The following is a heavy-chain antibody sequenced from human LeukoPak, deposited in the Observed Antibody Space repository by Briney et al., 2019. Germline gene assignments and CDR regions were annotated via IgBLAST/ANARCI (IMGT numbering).Heavy chain of an antibody. CDR1: GGTFSSYA. CDR3: ARSGSIAARQGGDWFDP. Sequence: SSVKVSCKASGGTFSSYAISWVQQAPGHVLKWMGRIIPILGIANYAQKFQGRVTITADKSTRTAYMEMSSLRSEDTAVYYCARSGSIAARQGGDWFDPWGQGTLVTVSS. D-gene: IGHD6-6*01. CDR2: IIPILGIA. V-gene: IGHV1-69*04. J-gene: IGHJ5*02.